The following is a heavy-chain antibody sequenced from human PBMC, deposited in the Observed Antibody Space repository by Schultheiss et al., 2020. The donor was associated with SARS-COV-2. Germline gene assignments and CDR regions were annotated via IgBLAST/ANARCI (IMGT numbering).Heavy chain of an antibody. CDR2: IKCDGSDK. J-gene: IGHJ6*03. Sequence: GESLKISCAASGFTFSSSWMHWVCQAPEKGLEWVADIKCDGSDKYYVDSVKGRLTISRDNAKNSLYLQVNSLRAEDTAVYYCARGPLARHIVVVPAAHAYMDVWGKGTTVTVSS. D-gene: IGHD2-2*01. CDR1: GFTFSSSW. V-gene: IGHV3-52*01. CDR3: ARGPLARHIVVVPAAHAYMDV.